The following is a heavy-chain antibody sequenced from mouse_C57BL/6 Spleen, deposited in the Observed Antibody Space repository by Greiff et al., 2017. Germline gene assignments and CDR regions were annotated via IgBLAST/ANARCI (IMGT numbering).Heavy chain of an antibody. CDR2: IYPGNSDT. CDR3: TRPSTMVTTYFDY. V-gene: IGHV1-5*01. Sequence: VQLQQSGTVLARPGASVKMSCKTSGYTFTSYWMHWVKQRPGQGLEWIGAIYPGNSDTSYNQKFKGKAKLTAVTSASTAYMELSSLTNEDSAVYYCTRPSTMVTTYFDYWGQGTTLTVSS. D-gene: IGHD2-1*01. J-gene: IGHJ2*01. CDR1: GYTFTSYW.